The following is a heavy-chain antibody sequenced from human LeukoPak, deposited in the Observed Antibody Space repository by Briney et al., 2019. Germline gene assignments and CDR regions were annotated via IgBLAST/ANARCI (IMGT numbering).Heavy chain of an antibody. V-gene: IGHV1-46*01. J-gene: IGHJ4*02. D-gene: IGHD3-22*01. Sequence: ASVKVSCKASGYTFTGYYMHWVRQAPGQGLEWMGIINPSGGSTSYAQKFQGRVTMTRDMSTSTVYMELSSLRSEDTAVYYCARHLNYDSSGYSLGRPKGYFDYWGQGTLVTVSS. CDR2: INPSGGST. CDR1: GYTFTGYY. CDR3: ARHLNYDSSGYSLGRPKGYFDY.